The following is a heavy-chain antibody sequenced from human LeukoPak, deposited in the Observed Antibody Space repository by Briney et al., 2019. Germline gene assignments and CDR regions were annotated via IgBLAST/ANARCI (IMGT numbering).Heavy chain of an antibody. V-gene: IGHV3-48*02. CDR3: ARDIGSSSSLYYFDY. CDR2: ISSGSGTI. D-gene: IGHD6-13*01. J-gene: IGHJ4*02. CDR1: GFTFSSYA. Sequence: GGSLRLSCAASGFTFSSYAVTWVRQAPGKGLEWLSYISSGSGTIYYSDSVKGRFTISRDNAKNSLYLHMNSLRDEDTAVYYCARDIGSSSSLYYFDYWGQGTLVTVSS.